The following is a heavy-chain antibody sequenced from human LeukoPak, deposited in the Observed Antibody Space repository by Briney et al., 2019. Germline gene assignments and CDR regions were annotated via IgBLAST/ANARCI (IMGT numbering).Heavy chain of an antibody. CDR2: ISYDGSNK. V-gene: IGHV3-30*03. D-gene: IGHD3-10*01. CDR3: ARDVLLWFGEPGGPDY. Sequence: GGSLRLSCAASGFTFSSYGMHWVRQAPGKGLEWVAVISYDGSNKYYVDSVKGRFTISRDNAKNSLYLQMNSLRAEDTAVYYCARDVLLWFGEPGGPDYWGQGTLVTVSS. J-gene: IGHJ4*02. CDR1: GFTFSSYG.